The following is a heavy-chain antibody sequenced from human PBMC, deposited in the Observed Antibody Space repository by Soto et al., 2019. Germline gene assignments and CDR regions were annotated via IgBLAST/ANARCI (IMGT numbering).Heavy chain of an antibody. D-gene: IGHD6-6*01. V-gene: IGHV3-23*01. Sequence: PGGSLRLSCAASGFTFSSYAMSWVRQAPGKGLEWVSAISGSGGSTYYADSVKGRFTISRDNSKNTLYLQMSSLRAEDTAVYYCANGPYGSSSSVFDYWGQGTLVTVSS. CDR3: ANGPYGSSSSVFDY. CDR1: GFTFSSYA. CDR2: ISGSGGST. J-gene: IGHJ4*02.